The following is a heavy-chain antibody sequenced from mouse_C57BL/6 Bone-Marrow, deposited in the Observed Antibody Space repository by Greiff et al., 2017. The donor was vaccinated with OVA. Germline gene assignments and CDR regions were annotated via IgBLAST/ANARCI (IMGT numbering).Heavy chain of an antibody. Sequence: EVQLQQSGPELVKPGASVKISCKASGYTFTDYYMNWVKQSHGKSLEWIGDINPNNGGTSYNQKFKGKATLTVDKSSSTAYMELRSLTSEDSAVYYCARDDYDPSFAYWGQGTLVTVSA. V-gene: IGHV1-26*01. D-gene: IGHD2-4*01. CDR2: INPNNGGT. J-gene: IGHJ3*01. CDR1: GYTFTDYY. CDR3: ARDDYDPSFAY.